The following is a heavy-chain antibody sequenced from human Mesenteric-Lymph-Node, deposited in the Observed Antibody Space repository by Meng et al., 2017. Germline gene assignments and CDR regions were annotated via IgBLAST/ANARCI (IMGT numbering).Heavy chain of an antibody. Sequence: GESLKISCAASGFTFSNSGMHWVRQTPGKGLEWVAVIWYDGSKKYYADSVKGRCIISRDNSWNTLYLQMNSLRPEDTAMYYCARDPGGDYYGAFDYWGQGTLVTVSS. CDR3: ARDPGGDYYGAFDY. D-gene: IGHD2-21*01. J-gene: IGHJ4*02. V-gene: IGHV3-33*01. CDR1: GFTFSNSG. CDR2: IWYDGSKK.